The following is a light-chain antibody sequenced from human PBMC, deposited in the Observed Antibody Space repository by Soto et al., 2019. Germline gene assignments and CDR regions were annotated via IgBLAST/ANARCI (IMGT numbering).Light chain of an antibody. CDR2: KAS. CDR1: QIISSW. J-gene: IGKJ5*01. V-gene: IGKV1-5*03. Sequence: DIQMTQSPSTLSASVGDRVTITCRASQIISSWLAWYQQRPGKAPNLLIYKASSLESGVPSRFSGSGSGTEFTLTISSLQPDDFATYYCQQYNNWPPITFGQGTRLEVK. CDR3: QQYNNWPPIT.